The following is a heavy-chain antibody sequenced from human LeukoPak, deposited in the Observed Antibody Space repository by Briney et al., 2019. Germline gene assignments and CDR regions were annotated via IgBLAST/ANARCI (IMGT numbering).Heavy chain of an antibody. CDR3: ARGGWEVPAAESSYYFDY. CDR2: IFHTGST. CDR1: GDSISSGAYS. V-gene: IGHV4-30-2*01. J-gene: IGHJ4*02. D-gene: IGHD2-2*01. Sequence: SQTLSLTCVSGDSISSGAYSWSWIRQPPGKGLEWIGYIFHTGSTFYNPSLKSRVTISVDNSKNQFSLRLSSVTAADTAVYYCARGGWEVPAAESSYYFDYWGQGTLVTVSS.